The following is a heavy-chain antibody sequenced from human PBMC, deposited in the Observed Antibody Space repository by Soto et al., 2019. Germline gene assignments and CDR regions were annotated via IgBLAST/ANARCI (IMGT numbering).Heavy chain of an antibody. J-gene: IGHJ6*02. D-gene: IGHD3-3*01. CDR1: GFTFSSYW. CDR2: INSDGSST. CDR3: ARDQSYDFWSGYSYYYYGMDV. V-gene: IGHV3-74*01. Sequence: GGSLRLSCAASGFTFSSYWMHWVRQAPGKGLVWVSRINSDGSSTSYADSVKGRFTISRDNAKNTLYLQMNSLRAEDTAVYYCARDQSYDFWSGYSYYYYGMDVWGQGTTVTVSS.